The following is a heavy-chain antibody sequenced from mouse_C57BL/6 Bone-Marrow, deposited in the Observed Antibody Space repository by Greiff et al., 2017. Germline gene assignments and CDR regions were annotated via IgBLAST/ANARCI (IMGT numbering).Heavy chain of an antibody. Sequence: QVQLQQPGAELVRPGSSVKLSCKASCYTFTSYWMDWVKQRPGQGLEWIGNIYPSDSETHYNHKLKDKATLTVDTSSSTAYMQLSSLASEDSAIYYCARWANFDYWGQGTTLTVSS. CDR2: IYPSDSET. V-gene: IGHV1-61*01. CDR1: CYTFTSYW. J-gene: IGHJ2*01. CDR3: ARWANFDY.